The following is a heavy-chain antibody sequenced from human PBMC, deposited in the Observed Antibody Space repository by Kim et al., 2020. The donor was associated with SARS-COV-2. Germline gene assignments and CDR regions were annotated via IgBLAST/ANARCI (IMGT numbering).Heavy chain of an antibody. V-gene: IGHV4-34*01. Sequence: SETLSLTCAVYGGSFSGYYWSWIRQPPGKGLEWIGEINHSGSTNYNPSLKSRVTISVDTSKNQFSLKLSSVTAADTAVYYCARGVTMVRGAGSVDYWGQGTLVTVSS. CDR3: ARGVTMVRGAGSVDY. D-gene: IGHD3-10*01. J-gene: IGHJ4*02. CDR2: INHSGST. CDR1: GGSFSGYY.